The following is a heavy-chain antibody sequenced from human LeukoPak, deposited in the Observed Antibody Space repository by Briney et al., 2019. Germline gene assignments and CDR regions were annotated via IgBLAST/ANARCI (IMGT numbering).Heavy chain of an antibody. CDR3: AKDSTGGSYAEYFEN. D-gene: IGHD1-26*01. V-gene: IGHV3-9*01. CDR1: GFTFNDYA. J-gene: IGHJ1*01. Sequence: PGGSLRLSCAASGFTFNDYAMHWVRQVPGKGLECVSGISWDGATTDYADSVKGRFTISRDNAKNSLYLQMDSLKPEDTALYYSAKDSTGGSYAEYFENWGQGTLVIVSS. CDR2: ISWDGATT.